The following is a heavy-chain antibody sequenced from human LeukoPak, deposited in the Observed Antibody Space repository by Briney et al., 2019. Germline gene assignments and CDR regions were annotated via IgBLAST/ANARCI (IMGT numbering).Heavy chain of an antibody. CDR1: GFIFNNYG. J-gene: IGHJ5*02. Sequence: PGGSLRLSCAASGFIFNNYGLIWVRQAPGKGLHWVSAISNDGGGTTYADFVKGRFTISRDNSKNTLFLQMSSLRAEDTALYYCAKGGSGYFADLWGQGTLVTVSS. CDR3: AKGGSGYFADL. D-gene: IGHD3-22*01. CDR2: ISNDGGGT. V-gene: IGHV3-23*01.